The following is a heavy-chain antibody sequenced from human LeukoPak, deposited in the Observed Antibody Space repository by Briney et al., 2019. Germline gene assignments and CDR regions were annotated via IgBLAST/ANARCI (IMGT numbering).Heavy chain of an antibody. D-gene: IGHD4-17*01. CDR2: IYRSGGT. V-gene: IGHV4-4*07. CDR1: GVSISGYY. Sequence: SETLSLTCIVSGVSISGYYGSWIRQPAGKGLEWIGRIYRSGGTNYNASLVSRVTMSPGASKNQFCLKQRAGLTADTAVYYCGREYGDLDYWGQGTLVTVSS. CDR3: GREYGDLDY. J-gene: IGHJ4*02.